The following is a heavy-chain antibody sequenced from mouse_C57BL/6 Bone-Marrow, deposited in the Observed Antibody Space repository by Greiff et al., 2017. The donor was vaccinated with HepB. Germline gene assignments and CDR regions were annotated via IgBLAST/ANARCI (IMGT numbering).Heavy chain of an antibody. CDR2: IYPRSGNT. CDR3: ARRGAY. V-gene: IGHV1-81*01. J-gene: IGHJ3*01. CDR1: GYTFTSYG. Sequence: QQSGAELARPGASVKLSCKASGYTFTSYGISWVKQRTGQGLEWIGEIYPRSGNTYYNEKFKGKATLTADKSSSTAYMELRSLTSEDSAVYFCARRGAYWGQGTLVTVSA.